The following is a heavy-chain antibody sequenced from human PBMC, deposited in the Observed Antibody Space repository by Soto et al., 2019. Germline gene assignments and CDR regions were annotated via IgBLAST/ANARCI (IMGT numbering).Heavy chain of an antibody. V-gene: IGHV5-10-1*03. CDR1: GYSFTSYW. CDR3: ARGYSSSWYLRYYYYGMDV. J-gene: IGHJ6*02. Sequence: EVQLVQSGAEVKKPGESLRISCKGSGYSFTSYWISWVRQMPGKGLEWMGRIDPSDSYTNYSPSFQGHVTISADKSISTAYLQWSSLKASDTAMHYCARGYSSSWYLRYYYYGMDVWGQGTTATVSS. CDR2: IDPSDSYT. D-gene: IGHD6-13*01.